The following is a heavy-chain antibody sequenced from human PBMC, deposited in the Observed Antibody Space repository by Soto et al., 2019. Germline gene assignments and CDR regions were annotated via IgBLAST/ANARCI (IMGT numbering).Heavy chain of an antibody. CDR2: VYYSGTT. CDR1: GGSVSNKTYY. Sequence: SETLSLTCSVSGGSVSNKTYYWSWIRQPPGRRLEWIGYVYYSGTTNYNPSLKSRVTISVDLSKNQFSLRLSSVTTADTALYYCARTTAVPNTLRSRYFFDYWGQGTLVTVSS. V-gene: IGHV4-61*01. J-gene: IGHJ4*02. CDR3: ARTTAVPNTLRSRYFFDY. D-gene: IGHD4-17*01.